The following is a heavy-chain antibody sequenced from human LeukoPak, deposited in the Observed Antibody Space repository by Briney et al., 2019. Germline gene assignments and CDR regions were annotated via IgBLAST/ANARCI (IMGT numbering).Heavy chain of an antibody. CDR2: IIPIFGIA. J-gene: IGHJ4*02. CDR1: GGTFSSYA. V-gene: IGHV1-69*04. Sequence: SVKVSCKASGGTFSSYAISWVRQAPGQGLEWMGRIIPIFGIANYAQKFQGRVTITADKSTSAAYMELSSLRSEDTAVYYCAREEDRYDFWSGYYNPFDYWGQGTLVTVCS. D-gene: IGHD3-3*01. CDR3: AREEDRYDFWSGYYNPFDY.